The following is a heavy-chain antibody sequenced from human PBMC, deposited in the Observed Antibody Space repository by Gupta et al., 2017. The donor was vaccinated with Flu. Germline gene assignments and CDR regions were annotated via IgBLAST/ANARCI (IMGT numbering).Heavy chain of an antibody. J-gene: IGHJ4*02. CDR3: ARDGFKIGGAIGFDY. D-gene: IGHD1-26*01. Sequence: QVQLVQSGSELKKPGASVKVSCKASGYTFTTYAMNWVRQAPGEGLEWMGWINTNTGNPTYAQGFTGRFVLSLDTSVSTAFLQISSLKAEDTAVYYCARDGFKIGGAIGFDYWGQGSLVTVSS. CDR2: INTNTGNP. V-gene: IGHV7-4-1*02. CDR1: GYTFTTYA.